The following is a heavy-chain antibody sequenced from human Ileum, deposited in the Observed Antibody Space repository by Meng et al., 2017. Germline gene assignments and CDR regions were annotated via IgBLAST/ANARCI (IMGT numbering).Heavy chain of an antibody. J-gene: IGHJ6*02. V-gene: IGHV3-23*01. D-gene: IGHD1-26*01. CDR2: ISGDGVNT. CDR1: GFTFSTYA. Sequence: GESLKISCAASGFTFSTYAMTWVRLAPGKGLEWVSVISGDGVNTFYADSVKGRFTISRDDSKNTVYLQMNSLRAEDTAVYYCSKGPVTWEETSGNYYYYYTMGAWGQGTMVTVSS. CDR3: SKGPVTWEETSGNYYYYYTMGA.